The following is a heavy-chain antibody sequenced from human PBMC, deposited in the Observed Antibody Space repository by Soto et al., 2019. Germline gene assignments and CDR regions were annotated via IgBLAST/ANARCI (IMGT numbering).Heavy chain of an antibody. CDR1: GFTFSSYA. V-gene: IGHV3-23*01. CDR3: AKVRSYCGGDCYSAYYYYGMDV. CDR2: ISGSGGST. Sequence: GGSLRLSCAASGFTFSSYAMSWVRRAPGKGLEWVSAISGSGGSTYYADSVKGRFTISRDNSKNTLYLQMNSLRAEDTAVYYCAKVRSYCGGDCYSAYYYYGMDVWGQGTTVTVSS. D-gene: IGHD2-21*02. J-gene: IGHJ6*02.